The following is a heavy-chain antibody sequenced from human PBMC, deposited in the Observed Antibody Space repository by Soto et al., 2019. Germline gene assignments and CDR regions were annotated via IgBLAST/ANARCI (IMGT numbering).Heavy chain of an antibody. D-gene: IGHD3-3*01. CDR1: GGSISSYY. CDR3: AKGKGTTIFGVVDAFDI. J-gene: IGHJ3*02. V-gene: IGHV4-59*08. CDR2: IYYSGST. Sequence: SETLSLTCTVSGGSISSYYWSWIRQPPGKGLEWIGYIYYSGSTNYNPSLKSRVTISVDTSKNQFSLKLSSVTAADTAVYYCAKGKGTTIFGVVDAFDIWGQGTMVTVSS.